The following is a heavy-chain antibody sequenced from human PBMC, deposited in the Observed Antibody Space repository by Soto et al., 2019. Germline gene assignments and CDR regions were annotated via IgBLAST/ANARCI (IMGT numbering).Heavy chain of an antibody. CDR2: ISAYNGKR. J-gene: IGHJ3*02. CDR1: GYPFTSYG. V-gene: IGHV1-18*01. CDR3: ARGRIVASIHDAFEI. Sequence: QGQLLQSGDEVKTPGASVRVSCRASGYPFTSYGISWVRQAPGQGLEWVAWISAYNGKRDTAQKFQDRVTMTLDTSTDTAHMDLGDLTSADTAVYYCARGRIVASIHDAFEIWSQGTKVTVSS. D-gene: IGHD5-12*01.